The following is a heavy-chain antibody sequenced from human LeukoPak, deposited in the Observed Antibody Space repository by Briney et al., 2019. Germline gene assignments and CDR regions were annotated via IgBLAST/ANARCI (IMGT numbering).Heavy chain of an antibody. D-gene: IGHD6-6*01. V-gene: IGHV4-4*07. CDR2: LYTSGSA. CDR3: ARVGSSEYFDY. Sequence: SETLSLTCTVSGGSISSYYWSWIRQPAGKGLEWIGRLYTSGSANYNPSLKSRVTMSVDTSKNQLSLKLSSVTAADTAVYYCARVGSSEYFDYWGQGTLVTVSS. CDR1: GGSISSYY. J-gene: IGHJ4*02.